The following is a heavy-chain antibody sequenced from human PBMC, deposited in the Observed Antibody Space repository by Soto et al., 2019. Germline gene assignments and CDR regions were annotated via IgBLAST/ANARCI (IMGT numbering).Heavy chain of an antibody. Sequence: EVQLVESGGGLVKPGGSLRLSCVVSGFTFSSYSMNWVRQAPGKGLDWVSSISSSSSYIHNADSGKGRFTISRDNAKNSVYLQMTSLRAEDTAVYYCARGQYADYYYMDVWGKGTTVTVSS. CDR1: GFTFSSYS. J-gene: IGHJ6*03. V-gene: IGHV3-21*01. CDR3: ARGQYADYYYMDV. D-gene: IGHD2-2*01. CDR2: ISSSSSYI.